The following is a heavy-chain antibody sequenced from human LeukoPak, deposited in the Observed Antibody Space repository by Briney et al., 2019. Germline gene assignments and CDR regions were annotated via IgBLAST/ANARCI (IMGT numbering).Heavy chain of an antibody. J-gene: IGHJ5*02. CDR3: ARDQDTNNWFDP. CDR1: GGTFNTYA. D-gene: IGHD2-8*01. CDR2: IIPVFGTA. Sequence: GASVKVSCKASGGTFNTYAINWVRQAPGQGLEWMGGIIPVFGTANYAQKFQGSVTITTDESTSTAYMELSSLRSEDTAVYYCARDQDTNNWFDPWGQGTLVTVSS. V-gene: IGHV1-69*05.